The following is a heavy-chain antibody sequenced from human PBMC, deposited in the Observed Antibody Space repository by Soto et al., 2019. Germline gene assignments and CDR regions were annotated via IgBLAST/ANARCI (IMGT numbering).Heavy chain of an antibody. CDR3: ARAGQYYDSSGYAD. CDR2: ISAYNGNT. V-gene: IGHV1-18*01. D-gene: IGHD3-22*01. Sequence: QVKLVQSGTEVKKPGASMKVSCKDSGYSFATSGISWVRQAPGQGLEWMGWISAYNGNTNYDQKLQGRVIMTTDTSTSTAYLELRSLRSDDTAVYYCARAGQYYDSSGYADWGQGTLVTVSS. CDR1: GYSFATSG. J-gene: IGHJ4*02.